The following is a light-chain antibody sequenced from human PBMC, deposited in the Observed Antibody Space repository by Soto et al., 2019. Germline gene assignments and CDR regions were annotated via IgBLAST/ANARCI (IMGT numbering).Light chain of an antibody. Sequence: SVLGQPSSMSDSAGQWLTVSGSGTSSDLGGSNFVSWYQQHPGKPPKLIVYDLANRPSGVSNGFSGSKSGSTASLIISRLQTEDEADYYCVSYTSSTTYVFGTGTKVTV. J-gene: IGLJ1*01. CDR3: VSYTSSTTYV. CDR1: SSDLGGSNF. V-gene: IGLV2-14*03. CDR2: DLA.